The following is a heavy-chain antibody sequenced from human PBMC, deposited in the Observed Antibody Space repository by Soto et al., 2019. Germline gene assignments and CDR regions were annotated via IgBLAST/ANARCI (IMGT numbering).Heavy chain of an antibody. V-gene: IGHV1-2*04. J-gene: IGHJ6*02. CDR3: ARDDEQLATLRV. CDR1: GYTFTSYY. CDR2: MNPNSGDT. Sequence: EASVKVSCKASGYTFTSYYINWVRQAPGQGLEWMGWMNPNSGDTNYAQKFQGWVTMTRDTSISTAYMELSRLRSDDTAVYYCARDDEQLATLRVWGQGTTVTVSS. D-gene: IGHD6-6*01.